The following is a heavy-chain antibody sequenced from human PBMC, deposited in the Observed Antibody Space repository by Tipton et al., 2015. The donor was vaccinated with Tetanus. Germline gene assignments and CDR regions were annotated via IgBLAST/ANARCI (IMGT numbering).Heavy chain of an antibody. CDR1: GFTFSTYP. J-gene: IGHJ4*02. CDR3: AKGDGSYPFDY. CDR2: ISGSGGST. D-gene: IGHD1-26*01. Sequence: SLRLSCEASGFTFSTYPMHWVRQAPGKGLEWVSAISGSGGSTYYADSVKGRFTISRDNSKNTLYLQMNSLRAEDTAVYYCAKGDGSYPFDYWGQGTLVTVSS. V-gene: IGHV3-23*01.